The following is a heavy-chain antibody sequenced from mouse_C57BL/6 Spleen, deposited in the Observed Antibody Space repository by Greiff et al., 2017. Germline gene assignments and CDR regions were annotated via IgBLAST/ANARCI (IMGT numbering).Heavy chain of an antibody. CDR2: IDPENGDT. V-gene: IGHV14-4*01. D-gene: IGHD2-4*01. J-gene: IGHJ4*01. CDR3: TLIYYDYDYYAMYY. CDR1: GFNIKDDY. Sequence: VQLQQSGAELVRPGASVKLSCTASGFNIKDDYMHWVKQRPEQGLEWIGWIDPENGDTEYASKFQGKATITADTSSNTAYLQLSSLTSEDTAVYYFTLIYYDYDYYAMYYWGQGTSVTVSS.